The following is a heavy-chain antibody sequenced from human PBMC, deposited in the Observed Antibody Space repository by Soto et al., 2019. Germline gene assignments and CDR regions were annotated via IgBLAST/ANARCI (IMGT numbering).Heavy chain of an antibody. Sequence: GGSLRLSCAASGFTFSSYSMNWVRQAPGKGLEWVSSISSSSSYIYYADSVKGRFTISRDNTKNSLYLQMNSLGAEDTAVYYCARDAYSYGYYYGMDVWGQGTTVTVSS. CDR2: ISSSSSYI. CDR1: GFTFSSYS. J-gene: IGHJ6*02. D-gene: IGHD5-18*01. CDR3: ARDAYSYGYYYGMDV. V-gene: IGHV3-21*01.